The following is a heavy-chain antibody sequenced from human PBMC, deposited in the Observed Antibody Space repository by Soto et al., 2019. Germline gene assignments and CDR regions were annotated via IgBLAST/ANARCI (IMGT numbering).Heavy chain of an antibody. J-gene: IGHJ4*02. CDR1: GFTFSSYT. V-gene: IGHV3-48*02. Sequence: EVQLVESGGGLVQPGGSLRLSCAASGFTFSSYTMNWVRQAPGKGLEWVSYISSSSSTIYYADSVKGRFTISRDNAKNSLYLQMNNLRDEDTAVYYCARSGGWSTDYWGQGTLVTVSS. D-gene: IGHD6-19*01. CDR2: ISSSSSTI. CDR3: ARSGGWSTDY.